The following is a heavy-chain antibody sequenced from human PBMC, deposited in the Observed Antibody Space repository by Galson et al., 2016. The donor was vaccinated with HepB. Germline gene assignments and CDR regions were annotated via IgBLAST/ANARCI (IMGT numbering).Heavy chain of an antibody. CDR3: AKDLRYSSSFYVFGI. J-gene: IGHJ4*02. V-gene: IGHV3-23*01. D-gene: IGHD6-13*01. Sequence: SLRLSCAASGFTFTTYAMSWVRQAPGKGLEWVSAISGGGGSTYYADSVKGRFTISRDNSKNTMYLQMNSLRADDTAVYYCAKDLRYSSSFYVFGIGGQGTLITVSS. CDR1: GFTFTTYA. CDR2: ISGGGGST.